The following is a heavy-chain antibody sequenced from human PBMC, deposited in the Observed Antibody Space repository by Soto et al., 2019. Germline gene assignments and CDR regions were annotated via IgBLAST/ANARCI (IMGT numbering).Heavy chain of an antibody. CDR3: ARDRGAGCSSTSCYYYYGMDV. D-gene: IGHD2-2*01. CDR2: ISAYNGNT. Sequence: ASVKVSCKASGYTFTSYGISWVRQAPGQGLEWMGWISAYNGNTNYAQKLQGRVTMTTDTSTSTAYMELRSLRSDDTAVYYCARDRGAGCSSTSCYYYYGMDVWGQGTTVTVSS. CDR1: GYTFTSYG. J-gene: IGHJ6*02. V-gene: IGHV1-18*01.